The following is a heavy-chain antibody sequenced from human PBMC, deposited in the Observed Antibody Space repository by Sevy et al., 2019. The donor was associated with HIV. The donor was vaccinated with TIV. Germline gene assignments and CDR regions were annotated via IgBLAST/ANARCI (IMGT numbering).Heavy chain of an antibody. CDR3: AKRGSKSGYALGY. CDR1: GFTLSNYD. Sequence: GGSLRLSCIESGFTLSNYDIHWVRQAAGKGLEWVAFIQYDGGIQYYADSVKGRFTISRDNSKNTLYLQMNSLRPEDTAIYYCAKRGSKSGYALGYWGQGTLVTVSS. D-gene: IGHD5-12*01. CDR2: IQYDGGIQ. J-gene: IGHJ4*02. V-gene: IGHV3-30*02.